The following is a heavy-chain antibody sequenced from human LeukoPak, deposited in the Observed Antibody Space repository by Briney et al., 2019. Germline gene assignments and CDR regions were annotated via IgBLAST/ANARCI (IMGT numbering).Heavy chain of an antibody. D-gene: IGHD3-10*01. V-gene: IGHV3-30*18. J-gene: IGHJ6*02. CDR1: GFTFSSYG. CDR2: ISYDGRSE. CDR3: AKGDVRGASDMDV. Sequence: GGSLRLSCAASGFTFSSYGMHWVRQAPGKGLEWVALISYDGRSEYDADSVKGRFIMSRDNSKNTLYLQMNSLRAEDTAVYYCAKGDVRGASDMDVWGQGTTVTVSS.